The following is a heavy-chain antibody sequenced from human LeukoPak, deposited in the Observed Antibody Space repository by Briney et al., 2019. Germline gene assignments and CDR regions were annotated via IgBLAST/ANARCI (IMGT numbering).Heavy chain of an antibody. Sequence: ASVKVSCKASEDTFIDYYMHRVRQAPGQGLEWMEWINPNSGGTNYAQKFQGRVTMTRDTSISTAYMELSRLRSDDTAVYYCARDAEGRGYDFYYWGQGTLVTVSS. CDR1: EDTFIDYY. J-gene: IGHJ4*02. CDR2: INPNSGGT. D-gene: IGHD5-12*01. V-gene: IGHV1-2*02. CDR3: ARDAEGRGYDFYY.